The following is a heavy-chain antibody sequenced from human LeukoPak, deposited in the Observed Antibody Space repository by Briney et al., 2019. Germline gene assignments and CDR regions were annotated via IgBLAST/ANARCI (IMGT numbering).Heavy chain of an antibody. V-gene: IGHV4-39*07. CDR3: ARVVVPAAILGWFDP. CDR2: IYYSGST. CDR1: GGSISSSSYY. Sequence: SETLSLTCTVSGGSISSSSYYWGWIRQPPGKGLEWIGSIYYSGSTYYNPSLKSRVTISVDTSKNQFSLKLSSVTAADTAAYYCARVVVPAAILGWFDPWGQGTLVTVSS. D-gene: IGHD2-2*02. J-gene: IGHJ5*02.